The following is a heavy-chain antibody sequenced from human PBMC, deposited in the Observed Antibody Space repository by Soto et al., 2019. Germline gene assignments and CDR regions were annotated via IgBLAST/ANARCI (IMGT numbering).Heavy chain of an antibody. D-gene: IGHD1-26*01. V-gene: IGHV3-30*03. CDR1: GFTFSHYG. CDR3: ARYSGKYQGPIDY. J-gene: IGHJ4*02. CDR2: ISYDGSNK. Sequence: QAQLVESGGGVVQPGRSLRLSCAASGFTFSHYGIHWVRQAPGKGLEWLAVISYDGSNKHYADSVKGRFTVSRDNSKNPLYLQMSSLRAEDTAVYFCARYSGKYQGPIDYWGQGTLVTVSS.